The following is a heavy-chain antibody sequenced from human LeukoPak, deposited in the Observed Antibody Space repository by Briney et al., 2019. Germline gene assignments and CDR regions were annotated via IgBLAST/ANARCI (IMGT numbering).Heavy chain of an antibody. V-gene: IGHV1-46*01. CDR3: ARDLSPSPLYYYYYYMDV. CDR1: GYTFTSYY. J-gene: IGHJ6*03. CDR2: INPSGGST. Sequence: ASVKVSCKASGYTFTSYYMHWVRQAPGQGLEWMGIINPSGGSTSYAQKFQGRVIMTRDMSTSTVYMELNSLRSEDTAVYYCARDLSPSPLYYYYYYMDVWGKGTTVTVAS.